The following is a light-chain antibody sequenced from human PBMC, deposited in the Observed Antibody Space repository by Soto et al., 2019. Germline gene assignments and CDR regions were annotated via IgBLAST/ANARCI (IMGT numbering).Light chain of an antibody. CDR3: QQYNNWPWT. V-gene: IGKV3-15*01. CDR2: GAS. CDR1: QSISGA. J-gene: IGKJ1*01. Sequence: EIVLTQYTGTLSLSPGERATLSCRASQSISGALAWYQQKPGQAPRLLIYGASTRATSFPARFSGSGSGTDFTLTISSLQSEDFAVYYCQQYNNWPWTFGQGTKVDIK.